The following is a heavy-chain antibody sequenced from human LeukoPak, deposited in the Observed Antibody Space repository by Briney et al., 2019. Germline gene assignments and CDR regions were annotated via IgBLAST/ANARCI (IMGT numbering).Heavy chain of an antibody. V-gene: IGHV3-66*01. CDR2: IYSGGST. D-gene: IGHD3-10*01. CDR1: GFTVSSNY. Sequence: SGGSLRLSCAASGFTVSSNYMSWVRQAPGKGLEWVSDIYSGGSTYYADSVKGRFTISRDNSKNTLYLQMNSLRAEDTAVYYCARVPRRFGMDYWGQGTLVTVSS. J-gene: IGHJ4*02. CDR3: ARVPRRFGMDY.